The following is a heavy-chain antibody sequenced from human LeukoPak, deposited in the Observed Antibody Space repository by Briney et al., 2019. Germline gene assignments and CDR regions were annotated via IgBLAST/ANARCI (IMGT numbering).Heavy chain of an antibody. J-gene: IGHJ3*02. CDR3: ARGVGYCSSTSCYPDAFDI. CDR2: IGTAGDT. V-gene: IGHV3-13*01. D-gene: IGHD2-2*03. CDR1: GFTFSSYD. Sequence: GGSLRLSCAASGFTFSSYDMHWVRQATGKGLEWVSAIGTAGDTYYPGSVKGRFTISRENAKNSLYLQMNSLRAGDTAVHYCARGVGYCSSTSCYPDAFDIWGQGTMVTVSS.